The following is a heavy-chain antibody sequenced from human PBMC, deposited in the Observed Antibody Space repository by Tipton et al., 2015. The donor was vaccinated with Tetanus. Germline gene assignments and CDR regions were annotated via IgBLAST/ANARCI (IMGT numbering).Heavy chain of an antibody. D-gene: IGHD5-12*01. J-gene: IGHJ3*02. CDR1: GGSISTYH. CDR3: ASVYYRGRDRAFDI. V-gene: IGHV4-59*12. CDR2: IDYFGST. Sequence: TLSLTCTVSGGSISTYHWNWIRQSPGKGLEWIGYIDYFGSTKYNPSLKSRVTISVDTSKNQFSLKLSSVTAADTAVYYCASVYYRGRDRAFDIWGQGTMVSVSS.